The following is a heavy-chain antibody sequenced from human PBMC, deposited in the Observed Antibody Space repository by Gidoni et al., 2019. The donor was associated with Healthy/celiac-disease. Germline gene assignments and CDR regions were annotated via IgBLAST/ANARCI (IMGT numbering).Heavy chain of an antibody. CDR1: GFTSTSSA. CDR2: IVVGSGNT. CDR3: AADSPGYYYAFDI. J-gene: IGHJ3*02. Sequence: QMQLVQSGPEVKKPGTSVKVSCKASGFTSTSSAMQWVRQARGQRLEWIGWIVVGSGNTNYAQKFQERVTITRDMSTSTAYMELSSLRSEDTAVYYCAADSPGYYYAFDIWGQGTMVTVSS. V-gene: IGHV1-58*02. D-gene: IGHD3-3*01.